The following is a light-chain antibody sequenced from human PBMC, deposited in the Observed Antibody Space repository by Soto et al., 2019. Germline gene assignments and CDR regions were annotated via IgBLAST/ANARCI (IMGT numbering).Light chain of an antibody. CDR1: SSNIGAGFD. J-gene: IGLJ1*01. CDR3: QSYDRSLSGFYV. CDR2: GNS. V-gene: IGLV1-40*01. Sequence: QSVLTQPPSVSGAPGQRVTISCTGSSSNIGAGFDVHWYQQLPGTTPKLLIYGNSNRPSGVPDRFSGSKSGTSASLAITGLQPDDEADYYCQSYDRSLSGFYVFGTGTQLTVL.